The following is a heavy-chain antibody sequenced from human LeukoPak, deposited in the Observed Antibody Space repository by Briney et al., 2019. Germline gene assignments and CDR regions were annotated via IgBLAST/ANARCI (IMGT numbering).Heavy chain of an antibody. V-gene: IGHV3-30*18. CDR3: AKDGYSYVPYYFDY. CDR1: GFTFSSYG. J-gene: IGHJ4*02. Sequence: GGSLRLSCAASGFTFSSYGMHWVRQAPGKGLEWVAAISYDGSNKYYADSVKGRFTISRDNSKNTLYLQMNSLRAEDTAVYYCAKDGYSYVPYYFDYWGQGTLVTVSS. D-gene: IGHD5-18*01. CDR2: ISYDGSNK.